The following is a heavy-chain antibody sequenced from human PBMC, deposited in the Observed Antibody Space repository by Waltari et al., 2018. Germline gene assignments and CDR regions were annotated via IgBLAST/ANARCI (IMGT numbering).Heavy chain of an antibody. CDR1: GYNFMEYP. D-gene: IGHD3-16*01. CDR2: INAGSDRP. V-gene: IGHV1-3*01. CDR3: ARPFTAGYVWGY. J-gene: IGHJ4*02. Sequence: QVHLVQSGAEVKKPGTSVKVYCEASGYNFMEYPIHWVRQAPGQSLEWMGWINAGSDRPMYSQKFQCRVTISSDASASTVYMELTSLTPEDTSTYYCARPFTAGYVWGYWGQGTLVTVSS.